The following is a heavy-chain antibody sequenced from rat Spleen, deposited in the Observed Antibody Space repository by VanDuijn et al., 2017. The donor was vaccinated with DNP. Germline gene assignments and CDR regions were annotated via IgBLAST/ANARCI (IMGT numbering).Heavy chain of an antibody. V-gene: IGHV3-1*01. CDR2: ISYSGST. Sequence: EVQLQESGPGLVKPSHSLSLTCSVTGFSITTNYWGWIRKFPGNKMEWMGYISYSGSTGYNPSLKSRISITRDTSKNQFFLQFNSVTTEDTATYYCARGLNYGGYNYYWYFDFWGPGIMVTVSS. J-gene: IGHJ1*01. D-gene: IGHD1-11*01. CDR1: GFSITTNY. CDR3: ARGLNYGGYNYYWYFDF.